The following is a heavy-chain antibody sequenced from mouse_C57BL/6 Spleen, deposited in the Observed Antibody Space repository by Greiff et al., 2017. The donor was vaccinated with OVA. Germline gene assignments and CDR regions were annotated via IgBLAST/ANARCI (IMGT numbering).Heavy chain of an antibody. V-gene: IGHV14-2*01. CDR2: IDPEDGET. CDR1: GFNITDYY. CDR3: ARHGSSYH. J-gene: IGHJ4*01. Sequence: EVQLQQSGAELVKPGASVKLSCTASGFNITDYYMHWVKQRTEQGLEWIGRIDPEDGETKYAQKFQGKATITADTSSNTAYLQLSILTSEDTAVYYCARHGSSYHWGQRTSVTVSS. D-gene: IGHD1-1*01.